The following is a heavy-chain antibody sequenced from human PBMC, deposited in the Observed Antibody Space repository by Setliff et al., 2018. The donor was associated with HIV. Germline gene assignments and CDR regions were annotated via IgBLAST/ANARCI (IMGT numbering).Heavy chain of an antibody. CDR3: ARLYYAISTAYVDGFDS. D-gene: IGHD3-9*01. J-gene: IGHJ4*02. CDR1: GGSFSGYY. CDR2: INHSGRT. Sequence: KPSETLSLTCAVYGGSFSGYYWSWIRQPPGKGLEWIGEINHSGRTSYNPSLKIRVSISVDTSKNQFSLRLSSVTAADSAVYYCARLYYAISTAYVDGFDSWGQGTLVTVSS. V-gene: IGHV4-34*01.